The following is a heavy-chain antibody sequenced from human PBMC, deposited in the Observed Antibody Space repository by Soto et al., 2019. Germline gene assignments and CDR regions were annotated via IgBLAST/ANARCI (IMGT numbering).Heavy chain of an antibody. V-gene: IGHV1-69*13. D-gene: IGHD3-9*01. CDR3: ARGRSSNYDILTGYYNWFDP. CDR2: IIPIFGTA. Sequence: GASVQVSCKASGGTFSSYAISWVRQAPGQGLEWMGGIIPIFGTANYAQKFQGRVTITADESTSTAYMELSSLRSEDTAVYYCARGRSSNYDILTGYYNWFDPWGQGTLVTSPQ. J-gene: IGHJ5*02. CDR1: GGTFSSYA.